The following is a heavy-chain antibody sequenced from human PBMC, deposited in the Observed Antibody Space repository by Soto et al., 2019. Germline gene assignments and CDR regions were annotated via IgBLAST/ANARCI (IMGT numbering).Heavy chain of an antibody. D-gene: IGHD5-12*01. CDR2: TYYRSKWYN. CDR3: ARSRAGVRWLQIKGSRFDP. Sequence: SQTLSLTCAISGDSVSSNSAAWNWIRQSPSRGLEWLGRTYYRSKWYNDYAVSVKSRITINPDTSKNQFSLQLNSVTPEDTAVYYCARSRAGVRWLQIKGSRFDPWGQGTLVTVSS. CDR1: GDSVSSNSAA. V-gene: IGHV6-1*01. J-gene: IGHJ5*02.